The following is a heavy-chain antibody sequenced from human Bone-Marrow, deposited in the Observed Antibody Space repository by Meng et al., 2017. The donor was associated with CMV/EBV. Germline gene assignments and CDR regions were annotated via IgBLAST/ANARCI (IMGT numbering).Heavy chain of an antibody. D-gene: IGHD3-10*01. CDR1: GFTFNIYG. CDR2: ISGSGGGI. J-gene: IGHJ4*02. V-gene: IGHV3-23*01. Sequence: SGFTFNIYGMTWVRLAPGKGLEWVSVISGSGGGIHYADSVKGRFTISRDNSKNTLYLQMNSLRAEDTAEYYCAKGYYFSSLGTYVFESWGQGTLVTVSS. CDR3: AKGYYFSSLGTYVFES.